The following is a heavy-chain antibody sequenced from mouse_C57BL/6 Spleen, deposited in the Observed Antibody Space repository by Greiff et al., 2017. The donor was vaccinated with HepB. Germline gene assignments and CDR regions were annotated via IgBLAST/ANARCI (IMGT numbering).Heavy chain of an antibody. V-gene: IGHV1-82*01. CDR1: GYAFSSSW. CDR2: IYPGDGDT. J-gene: IGHJ1*03. D-gene: IGHD1-1*01. CDR3: AREGDYYGSSYGYFDV. Sequence: QVQLKESGPELVKPGASVKISCKASGYAFSSSWMNWVKQRPGKGLEWIGRIYPGDGDTNYNGKFKGKATLTADKSSSTAYMQLSSLTSEDSAVYFWAREGDYYGSSYGYFDVWGTGTTVTVSS.